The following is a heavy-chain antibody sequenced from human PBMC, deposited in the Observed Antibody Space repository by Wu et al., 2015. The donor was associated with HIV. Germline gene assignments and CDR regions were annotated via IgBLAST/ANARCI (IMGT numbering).Heavy chain of an antibody. J-gene: IGHJ4*02. CDR3: ARDQRICDWNRVQAFLDF. CDR2: ISPHNGDT. D-gene: IGHD1/OR15-1a*01. CDR1: NYTFVSYG. V-gene: IGHV1-18*01. Sequence: AQLVQSGGEVKKPGASVKVSCKASNYTFVSYGITWVRQAPGQGLEWMAWISPHNGDTNFAQRFQGRLTLTTDTSTSTVSMELRRLTSDDTAVYYCARDQRICDWNRVQAFLDFWGQGSLVTVSS.